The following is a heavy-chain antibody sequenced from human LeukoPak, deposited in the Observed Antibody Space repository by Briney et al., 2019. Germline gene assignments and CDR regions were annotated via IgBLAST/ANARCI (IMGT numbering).Heavy chain of an antibody. CDR1: GYTFTSYG. J-gene: IGHJ5*02. CDR2: ISAYNGNT. CDR3: ARGRKNYYDSSGYYPSNWFDP. V-gene: IGHV1-18*01. Sequence: GASVKVSCKASGYTFTSYGISWVRQAPGQGLEWMGWISAYNGNTNYAQKFQGRVTMTRNTSISTAYMELSSLRSEDTAVYYCARGRKNYYDSSGYYPSNWFDPWGQGTLVTVSS. D-gene: IGHD3-22*01.